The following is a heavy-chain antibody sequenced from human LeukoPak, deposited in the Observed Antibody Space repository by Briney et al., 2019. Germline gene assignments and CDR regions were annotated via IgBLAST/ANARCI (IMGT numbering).Heavy chain of an antibody. CDR1: GFSFSNYN. D-gene: IGHD2-2*01. Sequence: PGGSLRLSCAASGFSFSNYNMNWVRQAPGKGLEWLSYIGSSSSTIYYADSVRGRFTISRDNAKNALYLQMNSPRDEDTAVYFCARDREYCSSTSCSYYDMDVWGKGTTVTVSS. CDR2: IGSSSSTI. CDR3: ARDREYCSSTSCSYYDMDV. J-gene: IGHJ6*03. V-gene: IGHV3-48*02.